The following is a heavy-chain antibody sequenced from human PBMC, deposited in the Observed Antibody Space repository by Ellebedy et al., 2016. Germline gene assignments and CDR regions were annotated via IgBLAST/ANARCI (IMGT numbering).Heavy chain of an antibody. CDR1: GFTFSSYW. V-gene: IGHV3-30*18. Sequence: GESLKISXAASGFTFSSYWMHWVRQAPGKGLEWVAVISYDGSNKYYADSVKGRFTISRDNSKNTLYLQMNSLRAEDTAVYYCAKAHYYGSGSEYYYYGMDVWGQGTTVTVSS. J-gene: IGHJ6*02. CDR2: ISYDGSNK. CDR3: AKAHYYGSGSEYYYYGMDV. D-gene: IGHD3-10*01.